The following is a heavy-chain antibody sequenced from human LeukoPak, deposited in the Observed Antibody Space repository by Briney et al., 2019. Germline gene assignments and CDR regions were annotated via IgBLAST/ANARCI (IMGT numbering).Heavy chain of an antibody. CDR2: IYSGGST. D-gene: IGHD6-6*01. CDR3: ARAPGIAARQYYMDV. CDR1: GFTVSSNY. Sequence: GGSLRLSCAASGFTVSSNYMSWVRQAPGKGLEWVSVIYSGGSTYYADSVKGRFTISRDNSKNALYLQMNSLRAEETAVYYCARAPGIAARQYYMDVWGKGTTVTVSS. J-gene: IGHJ6*03. V-gene: IGHV3-53*01.